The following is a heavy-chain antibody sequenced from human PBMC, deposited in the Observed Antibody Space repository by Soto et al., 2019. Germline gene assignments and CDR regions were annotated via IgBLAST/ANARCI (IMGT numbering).Heavy chain of an antibody. J-gene: IGHJ4*02. D-gene: IGHD3-10*01. CDR3: ARDPYYYGSGSLWYYFDY. CDR2: FDPEDGET. V-gene: IGHV1-24*01. Sequence: ASVKVSCKVSGYTLAELSMHWVRQAPGKGLEWMGGFDPEDGETIYAQKFQGRVTMTEDTSTDTAYMELSSLRSEDTAVYYCARDPYYYGSGSLWYYFDYWGQGTLVTVSS. CDR1: GYTLAELS.